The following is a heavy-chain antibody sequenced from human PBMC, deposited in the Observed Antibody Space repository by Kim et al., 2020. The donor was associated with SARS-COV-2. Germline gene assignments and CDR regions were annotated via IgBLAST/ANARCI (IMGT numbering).Heavy chain of an antibody. D-gene: IGHD3-22*01. CDR2: ISGDGGST. Sequence: GGSLRLSCAASGFTFDDYAMHWVRQAPGKGLEWVSLISGDGGSTYYADSVKGRFTISRDNSKNSLYLQMNSLRTEDTALYYCAKATYYYDSSGYGFLADYFDYWGQGTLVTVSS. CDR1: GFTFDDYA. V-gene: IGHV3-43*02. CDR3: AKATYYYDSSGYGFLADYFDY. J-gene: IGHJ4*02.